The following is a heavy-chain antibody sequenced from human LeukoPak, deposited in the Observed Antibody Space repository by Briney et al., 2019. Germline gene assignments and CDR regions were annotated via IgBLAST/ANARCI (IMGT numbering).Heavy chain of an antibody. CDR1: GYTFTSYG. CDR3: ARAQVSGDSSGYYYVDFDY. Sequence: GASVKVSCKASGYTFTSYGISWVRRAPGQGLEWMGWISAYNGNTNYAQKLQGRVTMTTDTSTSTAYMELRSLRSDDTAVYYCARAQVSGDSSGYYYVDFDYWGQGTLVTVSS. D-gene: IGHD3-22*01. J-gene: IGHJ4*02. CDR2: ISAYNGNT. V-gene: IGHV1-18*01.